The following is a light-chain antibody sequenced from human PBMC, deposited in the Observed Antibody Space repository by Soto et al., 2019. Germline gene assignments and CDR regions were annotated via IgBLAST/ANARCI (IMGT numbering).Light chain of an antibody. CDR1: SSDVGSYDL. V-gene: IGLV2-23*01. J-gene: IGLJ1*01. CDR3: SSYAGSSTLYV. CDR2: EGT. Sequence: QSALTQPASVSGSPGQSITISCTGTSSDVGSYDLVSWYQHHPGKAPKLMIYEGTKRPSGVSNRFSGSKSGNTASLTISGLQAEDEADYYCSSYAGSSTLYVFGTGTKLTVL.